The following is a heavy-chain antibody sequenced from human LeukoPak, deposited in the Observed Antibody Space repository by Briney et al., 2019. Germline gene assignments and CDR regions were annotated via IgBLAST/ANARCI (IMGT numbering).Heavy chain of an antibody. J-gene: IGHJ6*03. D-gene: IGHD2-2*01. V-gene: IGHV4-61*02. CDR2: IYTSGST. Sequence: SETLSLTCTVSGGSISSGSYYWSWIRQPAGKGLEWIGRIYTSGSTNYNPSLKSRVTISVDTSKNQFSLKLSSVTAADTAVYYCARVVPAAEYYYYYYYMDVWGKGTTVTVSS. CDR1: GGSISSGSYY. CDR3: ARVVPAAEYYYYYYYMDV.